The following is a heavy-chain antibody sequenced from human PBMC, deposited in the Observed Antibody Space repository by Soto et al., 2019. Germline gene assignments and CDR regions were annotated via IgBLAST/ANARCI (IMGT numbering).Heavy chain of an antibody. D-gene: IGHD3-22*01. J-gene: IGHJ4*02. CDR3: ARGQGGGYLDYFDY. Sequence: GASVKVSCKTSGYTFSDYFIHWVRQAPGQGLEWMGWINPNNGGTDYAQKFQGRVTMTRDTSISTAYMELSRLRSDGTAFYYCARGQGGGYLDYFDYWGQGTLVTVS. V-gene: IGHV1-2*02. CDR1: GYTFSDYF. CDR2: INPNNGGT.